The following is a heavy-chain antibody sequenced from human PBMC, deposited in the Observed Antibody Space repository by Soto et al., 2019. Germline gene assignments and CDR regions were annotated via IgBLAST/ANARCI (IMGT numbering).Heavy chain of an antibody. V-gene: IGHV4-59*08. CDR3: ARQGTIFGVVTSLYYMDV. CDR2: IYYSGST. Sequence: SSETLSLTCTVSGGSLSSYYWSWTRRPPGKSLEWIGYIYYSGSTNYNPSLKSRVTISVDTSKNQSSLKLSSVTAADTAVYYFARQGTIFGVVTSLYYMDVWGKGTTVNVSS. D-gene: IGHD3-3*01. CDR1: GGSLSSYY. J-gene: IGHJ6*03.